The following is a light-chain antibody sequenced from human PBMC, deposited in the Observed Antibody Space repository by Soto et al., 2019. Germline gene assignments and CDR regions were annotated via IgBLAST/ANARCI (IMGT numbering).Light chain of an antibody. Sequence: PGEIATVSCRAGQNIGTSLVWSQQKPGQSPRLLIYDASHRATGVPARFSDSGSGTDFTLTISGLEPEDFAVYYCQQRSVWPITFGQGTRLEIK. CDR1: QNIGTS. CDR3: QQRSVWPIT. CDR2: DAS. J-gene: IGKJ5*01. V-gene: IGKV3-11*01.